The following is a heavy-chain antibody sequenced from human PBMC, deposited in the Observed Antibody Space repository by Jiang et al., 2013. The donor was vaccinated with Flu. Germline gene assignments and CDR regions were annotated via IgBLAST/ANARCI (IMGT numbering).Heavy chain of an antibody. J-gene: IGHJ5*02. CDR1: GFTFSSYW. CDR2: IKQDGSEK. CDR3: ARDIVGAPYNWFDP. Sequence: GLVQPGGSLRLSCAASGFTFSSYWMSWVRQAPGKGLEWVANIKQDGSEKYYVDSVKGRFTISRDNAKNSLYLQMNSLRAEDTAVYYCARDIVGAPYNWFDPWGQGTLVTVSS. D-gene: IGHD1-26*01. V-gene: IGHV3-7*03.